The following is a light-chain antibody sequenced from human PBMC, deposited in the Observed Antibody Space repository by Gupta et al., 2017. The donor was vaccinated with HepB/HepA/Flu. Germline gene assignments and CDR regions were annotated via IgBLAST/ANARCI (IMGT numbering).Light chain of an antibody. V-gene: IGLV2-14*03. J-gene: IGLJ1*01. CDR1: SSDVGAYNY. CDR3: SSYTSASTGI. CDR2: DVG. Sequence: SPLPPPPSLSGCPGHSITLSFTGTSSDVGAYNYVSWYQQHPAKAPKLIIYDVGDRPSGVSHRFSGSKSGNTASLTISGLQAEDEADYYCSSYTSASTGIFGTGTKVTVL.